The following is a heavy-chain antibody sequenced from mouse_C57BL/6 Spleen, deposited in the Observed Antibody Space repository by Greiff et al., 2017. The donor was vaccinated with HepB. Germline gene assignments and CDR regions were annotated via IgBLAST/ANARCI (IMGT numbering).Heavy chain of an antibody. CDR2: IDPENGDT. J-gene: IGHJ2*01. CDR3: TRAYGNDD. D-gene: IGHD2-1*01. V-gene: IGHV14-4*01. Sequence: EVQLQQSGAELVRPGASVKLSCTASGFNIKDDYMHWVKQRPEQGLEWIGWIDPENGDTEYASKFQGKATITADTSSNTAYLQLSSLTSEDTAVYYCTRAYGNDDWGQGTTLTVSS. CDR1: GFNIKDDY.